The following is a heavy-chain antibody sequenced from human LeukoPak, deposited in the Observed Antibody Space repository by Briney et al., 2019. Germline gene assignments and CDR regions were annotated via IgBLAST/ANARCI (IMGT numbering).Heavy chain of an antibody. CDR2: IDPSDSYT. CDR3: ARHTDYYDSSATNEPDNWFDP. Sequence: TGESLKISCKGSGYSFTSYWISWVRQMPGKGLELMWRIDPSDSYTNYSPSFQGHVTISADKSISTAYLQWSSLKASDTAMYYCARHTDYYDSSATNEPDNWFDPWGQGTLVTVSS. J-gene: IGHJ5*02. CDR1: GYSFTSYW. V-gene: IGHV5-10-1*01. D-gene: IGHD3-22*01.